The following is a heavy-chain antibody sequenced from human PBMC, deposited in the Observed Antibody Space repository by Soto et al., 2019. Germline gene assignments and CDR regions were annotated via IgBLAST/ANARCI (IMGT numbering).Heavy chain of an antibody. Sequence: SETLSLTCTVSGGSISSRDYYWSWIRQPPGKGLEWIGYIYYSGSTYYNPSLKSRVTISVDTSKNQFSLKLSSVTAADTAVYYCARVKSIAARPHYFDYWGQGTLVTVS. CDR3: ARVKSIAARPHYFDY. CDR2: IYYSGST. V-gene: IGHV4-30-4*01. CDR1: GGSISSRDYY. D-gene: IGHD6-6*01. J-gene: IGHJ4*02.